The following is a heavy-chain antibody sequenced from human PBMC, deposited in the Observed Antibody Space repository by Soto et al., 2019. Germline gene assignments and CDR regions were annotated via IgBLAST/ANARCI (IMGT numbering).Heavy chain of an antibody. J-gene: IGHJ6*02. CDR2: IIPIFGTS. CDR3: ARDQGAECSGGSCFYYFGMDV. D-gene: IGHD2-15*01. CDR1: GGTFSSYA. V-gene: IGHV1-69*01. Sequence: QVQLVQSGAEVKKPGSSVKVSCKASGGTFSSYAISWVRQAPGQGLEWMGAIIPIFGTSNYAQNSQGRVSITADESTNTAYLELGGLGYDDAAVYYCARDQGAECSGGSCFYYFGMDVWGQGTTVTVSS.